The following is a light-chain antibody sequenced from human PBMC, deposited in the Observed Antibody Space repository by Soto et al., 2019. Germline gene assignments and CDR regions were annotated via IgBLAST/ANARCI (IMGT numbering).Light chain of an antibody. V-gene: IGKV3-11*01. CDR1: QSISIY. J-gene: IGKJ1*01. Sequence: EIVLTQSPATLSLSPGERDTLSCRASQSISIYLAWYQQKPGQAPRLLISYASNRATGIPARFSGSRSAPDFTLTISSLEPEDVAVYDCQHRSSWLPWTFGQGTKVEVK. CDR2: YAS. CDR3: QHRSSWLPWT.